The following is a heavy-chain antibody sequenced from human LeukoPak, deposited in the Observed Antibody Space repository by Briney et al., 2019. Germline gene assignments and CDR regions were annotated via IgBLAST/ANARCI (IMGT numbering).Heavy chain of an antibody. CDR3: ARATLYYGSGSYYTD. J-gene: IGHJ4*02. CDR1: GGSISSYY. D-gene: IGHD3-10*01. CDR2: IYHSGST. Sequence: SETLSLTCTVSGGSISSYYWSWIRQPPGKGLEWIGYIYHSGSTYYNPSLKSRVTISVDRSKNQFSLKLSSVTAADTAVYYCARATLYYGSGSYYTDWGQGTLVTVSS. V-gene: IGHV4-59*12.